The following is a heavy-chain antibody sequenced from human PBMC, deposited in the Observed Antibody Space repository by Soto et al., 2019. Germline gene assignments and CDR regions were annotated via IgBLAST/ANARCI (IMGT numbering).Heavy chain of an antibody. Sequence: SETLSLTCAVYGGSFSGYYWSWIRQPPGKGLEWIGEINHSGSTNYNPSLKSRVTISVDTSKNQFSLKLSSVTAADTAVYYCASRLRRSSIVVVPAAMHYNWFDPWGQGTLVTVSS. CDR2: INHSGST. CDR1: GGSFSGYY. J-gene: IGHJ5*02. V-gene: IGHV4-34*01. CDR3: ASRLRRSSIVVVPAAMHYNWFDP. D-gene: IGHD2-2*01.